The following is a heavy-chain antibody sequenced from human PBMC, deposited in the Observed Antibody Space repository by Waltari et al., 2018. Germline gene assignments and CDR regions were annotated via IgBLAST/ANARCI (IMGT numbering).Heavy chain of an antibody. CDR3: ARGGGLDAFDI. CDR2: IIPIFGTA. D-gene: IGHD2-15*01. J-gene: IGHJ3*02. Sequence: WMGGIIPIFGTANDAQKFQGRVTITTDESTSTAYMELSSLRSEDTAVYYCARGGGLDAFDIWGQGTMVTVSS. V-gene: IGHV1-69*05.